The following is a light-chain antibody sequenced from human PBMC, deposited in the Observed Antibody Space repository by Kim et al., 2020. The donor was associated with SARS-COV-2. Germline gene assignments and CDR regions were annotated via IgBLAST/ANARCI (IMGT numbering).Light chain of an antibody. Sequence: SVGARVTITCRASQSISIWLTWYQQKPVKAPKLLIYDASNLESVVPSRFSGTGSGTEFSLTITSLQPEDFATYYCQQYGTYSPRTFGQGTKVDIK. V-gene: IGKV1-5*01. J-gene: IGKJ1*01. CDR2: DAS. CDR1: QSISIW. CDR3: QQYGTYSPRT.